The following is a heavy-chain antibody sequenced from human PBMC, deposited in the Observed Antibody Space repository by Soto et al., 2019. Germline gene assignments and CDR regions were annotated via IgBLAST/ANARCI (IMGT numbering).Heavy chain of an antibody. D-gene: IGHD2-2*01. CDR1: GYSFMKYG. J-gene: IGHJ4*02. Sequence: ASVKVSCKGFGYSFMKYGINWVRQAPGQGLEWVGWISPYSGYTHSAQKFHGRLTLTTDTAASAAYMELRILRSADTALYYCAREASVLIPAAQPSRFDSWGQGTLVTVSS. V-gene: IGHV1-18*01. CDR2: ISPYSGYT. CDR3: AREASVLIPAAQPSRFDS.